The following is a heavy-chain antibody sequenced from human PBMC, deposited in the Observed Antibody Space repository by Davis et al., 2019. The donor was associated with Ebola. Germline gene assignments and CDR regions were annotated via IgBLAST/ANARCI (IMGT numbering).Heavy chain of an antibody. CDR1: GDSVSFNSAG. D-gene: IGHD5-18*01. Sequence: HSQTLSLTCGISGDSVSFNSAGWNWIRQSPSRGLEWLGRTYYKSKWLNDYAVSMKSRIIINLDTSKNHFSLQLSSVTPEDTALYYCARGWLRGGMDVWGEGTTVTVSS. CDR2: TYYKSKWLN. J-gene: IGHJ6*04. V-gene: IGHV6-1*01. CDR3: ARGWLRGGMDV.